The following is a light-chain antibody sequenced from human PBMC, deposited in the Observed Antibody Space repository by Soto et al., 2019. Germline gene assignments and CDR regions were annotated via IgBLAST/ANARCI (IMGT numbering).Light chain of an antibody. Sequence: QSVLTQPPSASGTPGQIVAISCAGSSSNIGSNTVTWYQQLPGTAPKLLIYSTSQRSSGVPGRFSGSKSGASASLSISGLQSEDEADYYCAAWDDRLDVYVFGTGT. CDR3: AAWDDRLDVYV. J-gene: IGLJ1*01. CDR2: STS. CDR1: SSNIGSNT. V-gene: IGLV1-44*01.